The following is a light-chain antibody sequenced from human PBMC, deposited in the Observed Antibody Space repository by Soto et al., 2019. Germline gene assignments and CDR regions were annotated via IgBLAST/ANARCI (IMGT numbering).Light chain of an antibody. J-gene: IGKJ1*01. Sequence: DIEMTQSPSTLSASVGDRVTITCRASQTIRRWLAWYQQRPGKAPKVPIYDAVTLESGVPARFSGSGSETEFTLTISSLQPEDSATYYCQQCNSDPWTFGQGTKVEIK. CDR2: DAV. V-gene: IGKV1-5*01. CDR3: QQCNSDPWT. CDR1: QTIRRW.